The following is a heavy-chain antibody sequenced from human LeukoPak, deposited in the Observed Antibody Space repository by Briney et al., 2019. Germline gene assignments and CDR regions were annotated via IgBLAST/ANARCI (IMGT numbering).Heavy chain of an antibody. V-gene: IGHV3-21*01. J-gene: IGHJ3*02. CDR2: ISLSSSYI. CDR1: GFTFSSDS. Sequence: GGSLRLSCAASGFTFSSDSMNWVRQAPGKGLEWVSSISLSSSYIYYADSVKGRFTISRDNAKNSLYLQMDSLRAEDTAVYYCARQKTRFTGSSQGDDTFDIWGQGTMVTVSS. CDR3: ARQKTRFTGSSQGDDTFDI. D-gene: IGHD1-26*01.